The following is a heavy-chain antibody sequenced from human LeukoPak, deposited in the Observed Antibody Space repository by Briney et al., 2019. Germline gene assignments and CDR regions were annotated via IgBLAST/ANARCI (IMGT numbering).Heavy chain of an antibody. Sequence: GGSLRLSRAASGFTFSSYNMNWVRQAPGKGLEWVSSISSSSSYIYYADSVKGRFTISRDNAKNSLYLQMNSLRAEDTAVYYCARGRGSSSSTKPKYYFDYWGQGTLVTVSS. CDR1: GFTFSSYN. CDR2: ISSSSSYI. CDR3: ARGRGSSSSTKPKYYFDY. J-gene: IGHJ4*02. D-gene: IGHD6-6*01. V-gene: IGHV3-21*04.